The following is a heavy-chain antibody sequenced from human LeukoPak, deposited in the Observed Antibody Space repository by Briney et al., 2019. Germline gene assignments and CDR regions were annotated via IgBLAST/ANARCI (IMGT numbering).Heavy chain of an antibody. CDR1: GGTFSSYA. CDR3: ARALQWLVVDDY. J-gene: IGHJ4*02. D-gene: IGHD6-19*01. Sequence: ASVKVPCKASGGTFSSYAISWVRQAPGQGLEWMGWINPNSGGTNYAQKFQGRVTMTRDTSISTAYMELSRLRSDDTAVYYCARALQWLVVDDYWGQGTLVTVSS. CDR2: INPNSGGT. V-gene: IGHV1-2*02.